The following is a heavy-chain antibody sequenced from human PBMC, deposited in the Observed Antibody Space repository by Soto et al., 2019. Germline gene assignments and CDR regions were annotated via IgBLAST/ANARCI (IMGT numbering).Heavy chain of an antibody. CDR1: GYTFTSYG. D-gene: IGHD2-15*01. CDR3: ARGCRGDLNQWCNWFDP. J-gene: IGHJ5*02. CDR2: ISAYNGNT. Sequence: GAAVKVSCKASGYTFTSYGISWVRQAPGQGLEWMGWISAYNGNTNYAQKLQGRVTMTTDTSTSTAYMELRSLRSDDTAVYYCARGCRGDLNQWCNWFDPWGQGTLVTVSS. V-gene: IGHV1-18*04.